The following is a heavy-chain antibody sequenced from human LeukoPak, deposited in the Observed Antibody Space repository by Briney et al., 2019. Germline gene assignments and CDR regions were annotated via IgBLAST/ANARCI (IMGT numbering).Heavy chain of an antibody. CDR2: INPNSGGT. D-gene: IGHD6-19*01. CDR1: IYTFTASY. J-gene: IGHJ4*02. V-gene: IGHV1-2*02. CDR3: AKDPHEFSSGWSHFDY. Sequence: ASVKVSCKASIYTFTASYIHWVRQAPGQGLEWMGWINPNSGGTKNAQKFQGRVTMTRDTSISTAYMELRSLRSDDTAVYYCAKDPHEFSSGWSHFDYWGQGTLVTVSS.